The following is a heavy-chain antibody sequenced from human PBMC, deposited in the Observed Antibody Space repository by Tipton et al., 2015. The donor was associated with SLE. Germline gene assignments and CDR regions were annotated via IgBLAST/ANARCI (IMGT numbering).Heavy chain of an antibody. CDR3: AKGLGAYSSGWRYYYYYMDV. V-gene: IGHV4-59*12. J-gene: IGHJ6*03. CDR2: IYYSGGS. CDR1: GGSISRYY. Sequence: TLSLTCTVSGGSISRYYWSWIRQPPGKGLEWIGYIYYSGGSNYNPSLKSRVTISVDTSKNQFSLKLSSVTAADTAVYYCAKGLGAYSSGWRYYYYYMDVWGKGTTVTVSS. D-gene: IGHD6-19*01.